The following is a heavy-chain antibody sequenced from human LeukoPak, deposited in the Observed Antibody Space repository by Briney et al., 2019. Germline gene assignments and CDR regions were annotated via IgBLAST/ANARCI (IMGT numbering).Heavy chain of an antibody. CDR2: IYYSGST. CDR1: GGSISSYC. CDR3: ATITTGGREYYFDY. J-gene: IGHJ4*02. Sequence: PSETLSLTCTVSGGSISSYCWSWIRQPPGKGLEWIGYIYYSGSTNYNPSLKSRVTISVDTSKNQFSLKLSSVTAADTAVYYCATITTGGREYYFDYWGPGTLVTVSS. V-gene: IGHV4-59*08. D-gene: IGHD1-14*01.